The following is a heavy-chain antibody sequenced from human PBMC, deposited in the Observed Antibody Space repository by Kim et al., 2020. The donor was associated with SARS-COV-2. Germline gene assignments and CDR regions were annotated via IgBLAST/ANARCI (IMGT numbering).Heavy chain of an antibody. J-gene: IGHJ4*02. D-gene: IGHD3-10*01. V-gene: IGHV3-7*03. CDR2: GSDK. Sequence: GSDKDCGDSVKGRFTSSRDNARNSLYLQMKSLSAEETAVYFCARSILPDYWGQGTLVTVSS. CDR3: ARSILPDY.